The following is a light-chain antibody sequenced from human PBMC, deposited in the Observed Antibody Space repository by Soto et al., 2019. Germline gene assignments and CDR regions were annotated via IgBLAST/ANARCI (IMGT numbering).Light chain of an antibody. CDR2: DNN. CDR1: SSNIGNNY. V-gene: IGLV1-51*01. CDR3: GTWDSSLSAKV. Sequence: QSVLTQPPSVSAAPGQKVTISCSGSSSNIGNNYVSWYQQLPGTAPKLLIYDNNKRPSGIPDRFSGSKSGTSATLGITGLQTGDEADYYCGTWDSSLSAKVFGGGTKFTVL. J-gene: IGLJ3*02.